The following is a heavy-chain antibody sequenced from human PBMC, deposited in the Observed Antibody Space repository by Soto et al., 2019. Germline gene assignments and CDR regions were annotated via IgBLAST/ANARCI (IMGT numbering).Heavy chain of an antibody. Sequence: LRLSCAASGFTFSSYDMPWVRQATGKGLEWVSAIGTAGDTYYPGSVKGRFTISRENAKNSLYLQMNSLRAGDTAVYYCARALIMYSSGWHGGSYYGMDVWGQGTTVTVSS. V-gene: IGHV3-13*01. CDR3: ARALIMYSSGWHGGSYYGMDV. CDR2: IGTAGDT. CDR1: GFTFSSYD. J-gene: IGHJ6*02. D-gene: IGHD6-19*01.